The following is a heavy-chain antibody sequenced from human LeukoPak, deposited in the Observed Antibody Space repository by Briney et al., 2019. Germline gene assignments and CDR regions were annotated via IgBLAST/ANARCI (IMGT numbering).Heavy chain of an antibody. CDR3: ARGTYSSSKYFQH. J-gene: IGHJ1*01. V-gene: IGHV3-48*01. Sequence: GGSLRLSCAASGFTFSSYSMNWVRQAPGKGLEWVSYISSSSSTIYYADSVKGRFTISRDNAKNSLYLQMNSLRAEDTAVYYCARGTYSSSKYFQHWGPGTLVTVSS. D-gene: IGHD6-6*01. CDR1: GFTFSSYS. CDR2: ISSSSSTI.